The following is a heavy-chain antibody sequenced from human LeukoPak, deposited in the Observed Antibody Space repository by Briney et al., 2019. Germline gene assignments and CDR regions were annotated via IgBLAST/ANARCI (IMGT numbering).Heavy chain of an antibody. CDR1: GFTFSDYY. Sequence: GSLRLSCAASGFTFSDYYMSWIRQAPGKGLEWISYINSIGTTINYADSVKGRFTISRDNAKNSLYLQVNSLRAEDTAVYYCARVSSGWYQVYFDYWGQGTLVTVSS. CDR3: ARVSSGWYQVYFDY. J-gene: IGHJ4*02. V-gene: IGHV3-11*01. D-gene: IGHD6-19*01. CDR2: INSIGTTI.